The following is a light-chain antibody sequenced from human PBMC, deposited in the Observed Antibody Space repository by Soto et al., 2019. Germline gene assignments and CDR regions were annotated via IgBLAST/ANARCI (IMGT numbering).Light chain of an antibody. Sequence: QSALTQPPSASGSPGQSVTISCTGTSSDVGANKYVSWYQQYPGTAPKLMIYEVSQRPSGVPDRFSGSKSGKTASLTVSGLQPEDEDDYHCSSYAGSNIWVFGGGTKVTVL. V-gene: IGLV2-8*01. J-gene: IGLJ3*02. CDR3: SSYAGSNIWV. CDR2: EVS. CDR1: SSDVGANKY.